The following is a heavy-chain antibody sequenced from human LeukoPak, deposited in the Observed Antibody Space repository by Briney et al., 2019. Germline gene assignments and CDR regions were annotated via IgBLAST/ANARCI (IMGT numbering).Heavy chain of an antibody. Sequence: GESLKISCKGSGYSFTTYWIGWVRQMPGKGLEWVGIIYPGDSDTRYSPSFQGQVTFSADKFGSTAYLQWSSLKASDTAMYYCARLSRDGYNYKAGDHFDYWGQGTPVIVSS. CDR1: GYSFTTYW. J-gene: IGHJ4*02. CDR2: IYPGDSDT. CDR3: ARLSRDGYNYKAGDHFDY. D-gene: IGHD5-24*01. V-gene: IGHV5-51*01.